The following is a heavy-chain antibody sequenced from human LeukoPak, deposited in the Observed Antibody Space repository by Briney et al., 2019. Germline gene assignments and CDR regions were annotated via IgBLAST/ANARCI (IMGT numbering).Heavy chain of an antibody. Sequence: AGGSLRLSRVASGFTLSSSWMYWVRQPPGKGLVWASRISSDGSSTTYADSVKGRFTISRDNSKNTLYLQMNSLRAEDTAVYYCAHISSSWPDYWGQGTLVTVSS. D-gene: IGHD6-13*01. V-gene: IGHV3-74*01. CDR2: ISSDGSST. CDR3: AHISSSWPDY. CDR1: GFTLSSSW. J-gene: IGHJ4*02.